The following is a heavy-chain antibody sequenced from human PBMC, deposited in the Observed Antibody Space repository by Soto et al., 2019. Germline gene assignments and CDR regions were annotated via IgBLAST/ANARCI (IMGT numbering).Heavy chain of an antibody. J-gene: IGHJ4*02. V-gene: IGHV4-59*01. Sequence: SETLSLTCTVSGGSISSYYWSWIRQPPGKGLEWIGYIYYSGSTNYNPSLKSRVTISVDTSKNQFSLKLSSVTAADTAVYYCARGDWGSTFDYWGQGTLVTVSS. CDR2: IYYSGST. CDR3: ARGDWGSTFDY. D-gene: IGHD7-27*01. CDR1: GGSISSYY.